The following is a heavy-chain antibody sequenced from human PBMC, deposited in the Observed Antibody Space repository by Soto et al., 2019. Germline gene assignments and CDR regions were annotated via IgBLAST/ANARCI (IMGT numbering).Heavy chain of an antibody. V-gene: IGHV3-30-3*01. CDR3: ARDDYDFWSGYTSGHYYYYGMDV. D-gene: IGHD3-3*01. Sequence: GGSLRLSCAASGFTFSSYARHWVRQAPGKGLEWVAVISYEGSNKYYADSVKGRFTISRDNSKNTLYLQMNSLRAEDTAVYYCARDDYDFWSGYTSGHYYYYGMDVWGQGITVSVS. CDR2: ISYEGSNK. J-gene: IGHJ6*02. CDR1: GFTFSSYA.